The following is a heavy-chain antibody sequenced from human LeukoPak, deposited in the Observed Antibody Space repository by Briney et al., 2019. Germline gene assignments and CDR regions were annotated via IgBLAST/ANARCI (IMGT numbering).Heavy chain of an antibody. Sequence: PGRSLRLSCATSGFPFSSYDMNWVRQAPGKGLEWVSYIHSSGGTIYYADSVKGRFTISRDSAKNAVYLRMNGLRPEDTALYYYARKLTGTTYFDCWGQGILVTVSS. V-gene: IGHV3-48*03. CDR2: IHSSGGTI. J-gene: IGHJ4*02. CDR1: GFPFSSYD. D-gene: IGHD1-1*01. CDR3: ARKLTGTTYFDC.